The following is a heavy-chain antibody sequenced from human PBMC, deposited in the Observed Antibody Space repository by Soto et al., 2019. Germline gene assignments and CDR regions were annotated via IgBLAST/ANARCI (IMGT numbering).Heavy chain of an antibody. V-gene: IGHV1-3*01. J-gene: IGHJ6*02. CDR3: ASFTTVTKRIARPYYYYYGMDV. CDR1: GYTFTSYA. Sequence: ASVKVSCTASGYTFTSYAMHWVRQAPGQGLEWMGWINAGNGNTKYSQKFQGRVTITRDTSASTAYMELSSLRSEDTAVYYCASFTTVTKRIARPYYYYYGMDVWGQGTTVTVSS. CDR2: INAGNGNT. D-gene: IGHD4-17*01.